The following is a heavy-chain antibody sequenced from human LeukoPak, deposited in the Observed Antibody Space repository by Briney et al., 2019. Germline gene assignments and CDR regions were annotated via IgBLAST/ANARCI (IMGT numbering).Heavy chain of an antibody. V-gene: IGHV3-74*01. J-gene: IGHJ4*02. CDR1: GFTFSSYW. Sequence: GGSLRLSCAASGFTFSSYWMHWVRQAPGKGLVWVSRINSDGSSTSYADSVKGRFTISRDNAKNTLYLQMNSLRAEDTAVYYCARAWIAVAAPDYWGQGTLVTVSS. CDR2: INSDGSST. CDR3: ARAWIAVAAPDY. D-gene: IGHD6-19*01.